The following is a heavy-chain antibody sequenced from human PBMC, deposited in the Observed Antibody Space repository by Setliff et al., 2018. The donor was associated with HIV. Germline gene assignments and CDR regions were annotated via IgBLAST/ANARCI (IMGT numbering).Heavy chain of an antibody. Sequence: ASVKVSCKASGYTFTSYPMHWVRQAPGQGLEWMGVINTSGGSAGYAEKFRVRVTMTRDTSTNTVYMDLRNLRSEDTAVYYCARNQGDSSGWYAGDFWGHGTLVTVSS. CDR2: INTSGGSA. V-gene: IGHV1-46*01. D-gene: IGHD6-19*01. CDR1: GYTFTSYP. J-gene: IGHJ4*01. CDR3: ARNQGDSSGWYAGDF.